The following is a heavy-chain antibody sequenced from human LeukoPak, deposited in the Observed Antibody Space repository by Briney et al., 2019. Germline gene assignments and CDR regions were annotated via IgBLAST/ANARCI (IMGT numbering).Heavy chain of an antibody. D-gene: IGHD2-2*01. J-gene: IGHJ5*02. Sequence: GGSLRLSCAASGFTFSSYSMNWVRQALGKGLEWVSSISSSSSYIYYADSVRGRFTISRDNSKNTLYLQMNNLRVEDTALYYCAKWGVSRYSESWGQGTLVIVSS. V-gene: IGHV3-21*04. CDR2: ISSSSSYI. CDR1: GFTFSSYS. CDR3: AKWGVSRYSES.